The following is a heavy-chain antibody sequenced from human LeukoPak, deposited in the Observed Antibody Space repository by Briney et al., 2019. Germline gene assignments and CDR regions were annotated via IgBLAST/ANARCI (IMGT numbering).Heavy chain of an antibody. Sequence: SETLSLTCTVSGGSMGSYYWGWIRQPPGKGLEWIGSIYYSGSTYYNPSLKSRVTISVDTSKNQFSLKLSSVTAADTAVYYCARHYPDYYDSSGDAFDIWGQGTMVTVSS. CDR2: IYYSGST. CDR1: GGSMGSYY. V-gene: IGHV4-39*01. D-gene: IGHD3-22*01. CDR3: ARHYPDYYDSSGDAFDI. J-gene: IGHJ3*02.